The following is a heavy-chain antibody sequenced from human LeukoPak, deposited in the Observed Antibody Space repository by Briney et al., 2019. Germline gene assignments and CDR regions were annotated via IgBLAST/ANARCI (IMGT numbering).Heavy chain of an antibody. CDR3: ASENYYYYYMDV. CDR1: GGSISSGSYY. V-gene: IGHV4-61*02. Sequence: SQTLSLTCTVSGGSISSGSYYWSWIRQPAGKGLEWIGRIYTSGSTNYNPSLKSRVTISVDTSKSQFSLKLSSVTAADTAVYYCASENYYYYYMDVWGKGTTVTISS. CDR2: IYTSGST. J-gene: IGHJ6*03.